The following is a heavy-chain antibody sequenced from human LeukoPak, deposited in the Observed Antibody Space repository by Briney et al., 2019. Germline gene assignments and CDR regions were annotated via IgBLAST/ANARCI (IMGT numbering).Heavy chain of an antibody. Sequence: PSETLSLTCAVSDFSISSGYYWGWIRQPPGKGLEWIGSIYYSGSTYYNPSLKSRVTISVDTSKNQFSLKLSSVTAADTAVYYCARLKRGSSGWLNYYYYYMDVWGKGTPVTVSS. V-gene: IGHV4-38-2*01. J-gene: IGHJ6*03. CDR1: DFSISSGYY. CDR3: ARLKRGSSGWLNYYYYYMDV. CDR2: IYYSGST. D-gene: IGHD6-19*01.